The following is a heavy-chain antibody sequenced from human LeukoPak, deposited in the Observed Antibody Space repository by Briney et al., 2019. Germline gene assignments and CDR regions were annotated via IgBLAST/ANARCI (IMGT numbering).Heavy chain of an antibody. V-gene: IGHV3-30*02. J-gene: IGHJ4*02. CDR3: AKDGRGYYDSSGFFGAIDY. Sequence: GGSLRLSCAASGFTFNRYAMHWVRQAPGKGLEWVAFIWYDGSNKYYADSVKGRFTVYRDNSKNTLYLQMNSLRAEDTAVYYCAKDGRGYYDSSGFFGAIDYWGQGSLVSVSS. CDR2: IWYDGSNK. D-gene: IGHD3-22*01. CDR1: GFTFNRYA.